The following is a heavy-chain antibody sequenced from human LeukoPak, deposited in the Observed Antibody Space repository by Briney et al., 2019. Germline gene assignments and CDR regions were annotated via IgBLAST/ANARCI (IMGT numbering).Heavy chain of an antibody. CDR1: GFTFSSYS. V-gene: IGHV3-21*01. CDR3: AKYVAGTASGMDV. J-gene: IGHJ6*02. D-gene: IGHD6-19*01. CDR2: ISRSSSYI. Sequence: GGSLRLSCAASGFTFSSYSMNWVRQAPGKGLEWVSSISRSSSYIYYADSVKGRFTISRDNAKNSLYLQMNSLRAEDTAVYYCAKYVAGTASGMDVWGQGTTVTVSS.